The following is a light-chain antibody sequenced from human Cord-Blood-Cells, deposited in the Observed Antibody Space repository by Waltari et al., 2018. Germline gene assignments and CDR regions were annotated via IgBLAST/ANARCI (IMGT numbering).Light chain of an antibody. J-gene: IGKJ2*01. Sequence: DIQMTQSQSSLSASVGDRVTITFRASQSISSYVNWYQQKPWKAPKLLIYAASSWQSGVPSRFSGSGSGTDFTLTISSLQPEDFATYYGQQSYSTPYTFGQGTKLEIK. V-gene: IGKV1-39*01. CDR1: QSISSY. CDR3: QQSYSTPYT. CDR2: AAS.